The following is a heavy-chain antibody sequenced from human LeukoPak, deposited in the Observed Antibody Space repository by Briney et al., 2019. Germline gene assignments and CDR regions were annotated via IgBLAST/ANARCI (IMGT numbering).Heavy chain of an antibody. J-gene: IGHJ4*02. CDR3: AKQRSSNAN. V-gene: IGHV3-7*01. CDR2: TNQDGSEK. CDR1: RLTFGAYS. Sequence: GGSLRVSCAASRLTFGAYSMNSVRPAPRKGLELVANTNQDGSEKYYADSVKGRFTISRDNAKNSPYLQMNCRRAEDTAGYYCAKQRSSNANWGQGTLVTVSS. D-gene: IGHD1-1*01.